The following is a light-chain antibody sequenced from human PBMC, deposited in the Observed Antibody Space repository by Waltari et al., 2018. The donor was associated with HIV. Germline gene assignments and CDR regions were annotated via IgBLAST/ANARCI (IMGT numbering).Light chain of an antibody. Sequence: QSVLTQPPSASGTPGQRVVISCSGGSSNIGNNFVYWYQQLPGSTPKLLIDRNDQRPSGVSDRFSGSKSGTSASLAISGLRSEDEADYYCATWDDSLNSFWVFGGGTKVTVL. V-gene: IGLV1-47*01. CDR2: RND. CDR1: SSNIGNNF. CDR3: ATWDDSLNSFWV. J-gene: IGLJ3*02.